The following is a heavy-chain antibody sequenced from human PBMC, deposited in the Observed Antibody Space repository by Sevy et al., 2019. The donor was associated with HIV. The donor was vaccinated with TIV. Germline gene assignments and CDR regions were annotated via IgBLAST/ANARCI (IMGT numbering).Heavy chain of an antibody. CDR3: GRGGATAATDH. CDR2: INPKSGGT. Sequence: ASVKVSCKTSGYTFNAYYMHWVRQAPGQGLQWMGWINPKSGGTNFEQSFQGRITMTWDTSINTAYMELSRLRSDDTAIYYCGRGGATAATDHWGQGTLVTVSS. J-gene: IGHJ4*02. V-gene: IGHV1-2*02. CDR1: GYTFNAYY. D-gene: IGHD6-13*01.